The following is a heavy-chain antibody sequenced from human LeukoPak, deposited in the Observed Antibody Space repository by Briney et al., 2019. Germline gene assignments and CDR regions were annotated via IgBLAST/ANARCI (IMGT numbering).Heavy chain of an antibody. CDR2: IRYDGSNK. D-gene: IGHD6-19*01. J-gene: IGHJ4*02. Sequence: GGSLRLSCAASGFTFSSCGMHWVRQAPGKGLEWVAFIRYDGSNKYYADSVKGRFTISRDNSKNTLYLQMNSLRAEDTAVYYCALRRGYSGWYRFDYWGQGTLVTVSS. CDR1: GFTFSSCG. CDR3: ALRRGYSGWYRFDY. V-gene: IGHV3-30*02.